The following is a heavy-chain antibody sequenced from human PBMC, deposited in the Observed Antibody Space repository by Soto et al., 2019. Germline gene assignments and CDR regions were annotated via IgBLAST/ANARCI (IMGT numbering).Heavy chain of an antibody. CDR2: IFYRGNT. V-gene: IGHV4-59*01. J-gene: IGHJ6*02. Sequence: PSETLSLTXTVSGGSISGYYWSWIRQTPGKGLEWIGYIFYRGNTLYNPSLQSRVTISVDTSQNQFALRLSSVTAADTAVYYCTRHAIIPKLQYGMDVWGQGASVTVSS. CDR1: GGSISGYY. D-gene: IGHD2-15*01. CDR3: TRHAIIPKLQYGMDV.